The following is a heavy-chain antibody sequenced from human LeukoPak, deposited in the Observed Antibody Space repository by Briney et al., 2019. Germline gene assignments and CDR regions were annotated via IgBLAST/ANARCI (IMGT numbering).Heavy chain of an antibody. CDR2: ISGSGGST. J-gene: IGHJ6*04. CDR3: AKEAGRGWKGMDV. CDR1: GFTFSTYA. Sequence: GGSLSLSCAASGFTFSTYALNWVRQPQGKGLGWVSGISGSGGSTYYADSVKGRFTISRDNSKNTLYLQMNSLRAEDTAVYYCAKEAGRGWKGMDVWGKGTTVTVSS. V-gene: IGHV3-23*01. D-gene: IGHD6-19*01.